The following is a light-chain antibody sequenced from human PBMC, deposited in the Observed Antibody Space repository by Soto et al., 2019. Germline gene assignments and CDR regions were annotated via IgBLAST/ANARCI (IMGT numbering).Light chain of an antibody. CDR1: QDIIKS. J-gene: IGKJ1*01. Sequence: DIPMTQSPSSLSASIGDKITITCRATQDIIKSLNWYQQKPGKAPELLINTASSLQSEVPSRFSGSGSGTDFALTRSSLQLEDFANYFCQQSFIKPWTFGQGTKVDI. V-gene: IGKV1-39*01. CDR3: QQSFIKPWT. CDR2: TAS.